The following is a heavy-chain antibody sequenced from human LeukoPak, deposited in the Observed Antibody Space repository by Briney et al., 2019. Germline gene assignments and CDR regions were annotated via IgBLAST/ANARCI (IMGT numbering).Heavy chain of an antibody. CDR3: ARVGGYCSSTSCYTNYYYYYGMDV. CDR1: GYTFTSYG. Sequence: GASVKVSCKASGYTFTSYGIGWVRQAPGQGLEWMGWISAYNGNTNYAQKLQGRVTMTTDTSTSTAYMELRSLRSDDTAVYYCARVGGYCSSTSCYTNYYYYYGMDVWGQGTTVTVS. D-gene: IGHD2-2*01. CDR2: ISAYNGNT. J-gene: IGHJ6*02. V-gene: IGHV1-18*01.